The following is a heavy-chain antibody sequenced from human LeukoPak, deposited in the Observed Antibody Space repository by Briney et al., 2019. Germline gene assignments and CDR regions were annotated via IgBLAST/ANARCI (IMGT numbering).Heavy chain of an antibody. CDR2: INPNSGGT. CDR1: GYTFTDYY. D-gene: IGHD6-13*01. CDR3: ARVIAAASTSLDY. Sequence: ASVKVSCKASGYTFTDYYMHWVRQAPGQGLEWMGWINPNSGGTNYAQNFQGRVTMPRDTSISTAYMELSRLRSDDTAMYYCARVIAAASTSLDYWGQGTLVTVSS. V-gene: IGHV1-2*02. J-gene: IGHJ4*02.